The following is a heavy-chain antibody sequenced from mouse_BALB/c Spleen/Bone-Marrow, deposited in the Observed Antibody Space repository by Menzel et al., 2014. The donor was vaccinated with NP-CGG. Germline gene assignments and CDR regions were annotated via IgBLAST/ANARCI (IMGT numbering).Heavy chain of an antibody. V-gene: IGHV5-17*02. D-gene: IGHD1-1*01. Sequence: VQLKESGGGLVQPGGSRKLSCAASGFTFSSFAMHWVRQAPEKGLEWVAYISSGSSTIYYADTVMGRFTISRDNPKNTLFLQMTSLRSEDAAMYYCARSGSSSGYFDYWGQGTTLSLL. CDR1: GFTFSSFA. CDR2: ISSGSSTI. CDR3: ARSGSSSGYFDY. J-gene: IGHJ2*01.